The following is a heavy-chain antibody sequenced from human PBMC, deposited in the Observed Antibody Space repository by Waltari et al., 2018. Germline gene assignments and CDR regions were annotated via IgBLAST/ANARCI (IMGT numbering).Heavy chain of an antibody. J-gene: IGHJ6*03. V-gene: IGHV1-18*01. Sequence: QVQLVQSGAEVKKPGASVKVSCKASGYTFTSYGISWVRQAHGQGLEWMGWISAYNGNTNYAQKLQGRVTMTTDTSTSTAYMELRSLRSDDTAVYYCARDPPFYYDSSGYDYYYYMDVWGKGTTVTVSS. CDR3: ARDPPFYYDSSGYDYYYYMDV. CDR1: GYTFTSYG. CDR2: ISAYNGNT. D-gene: IGHD3-22*01.